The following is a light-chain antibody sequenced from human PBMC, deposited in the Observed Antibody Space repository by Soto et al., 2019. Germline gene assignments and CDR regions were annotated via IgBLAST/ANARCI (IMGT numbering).Light chain of an antibody. V-gene: IGKV3-20*01. CDR3: QQYGTSPST. Sequence: EIVLTQSPGTLSLSPGERATLSCRASQSVSSNYLAWYQQKPGQAPRLLIYGASSRATGIPDRFSGSRSGTDFTLTISRLEPEDFAVYYCQQYGTSPSTFGQGTKLEIK. J-gene: IGKJ2*02. CDR2: GAS. CDR1: QSVSSNY.